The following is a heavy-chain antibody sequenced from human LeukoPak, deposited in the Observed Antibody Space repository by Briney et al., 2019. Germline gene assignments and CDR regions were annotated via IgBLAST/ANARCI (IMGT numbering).Heavy chain of an antibody. J-gene: IGHJ4*02. CDR3: ARGGVEMATSPNFDY. V-gene: IGHV1-46*01. CDR1: GYTFTSYY. CDR2: INPSGGST. D-gene: IGHD5-12*01. Sequence: ASVKVSCKASGYTFTSYYMHWVRQAPGQGLEWMGIINPSGGSTSYAQKFQGRVTMTRDTSTSTVYMELSSLRSEDTAVYYCARGGVEMATSPNFDYWGQGTLVTVSS.